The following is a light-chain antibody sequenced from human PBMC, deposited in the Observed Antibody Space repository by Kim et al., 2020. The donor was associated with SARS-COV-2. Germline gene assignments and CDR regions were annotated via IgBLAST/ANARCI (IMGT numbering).Light chain of an antibody. J-gene: IGLJ3*02. CDR1: SSNIGSYY. CDR3: AAWDDSLSGWV. V-gene: IGLV1-47*01. CDR2: RNN. Sequence: GRRSNISCSGSSSNIGSYYVYWYQQLPGTAPKLLIYRNNQRPSGVPDRFSGSKSGTSASLAISGLRSEDEADYYCAAWDDSLSGWVFGGGTQLTVL.